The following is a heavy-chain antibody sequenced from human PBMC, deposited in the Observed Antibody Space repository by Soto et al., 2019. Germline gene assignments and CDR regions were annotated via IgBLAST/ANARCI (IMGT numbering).Heavy chain of an antibody. J-gene: IGHJ4*02. CDR3: AHSHFYDPSGYPDY. Sequence: DPALVNPAQSLTLTCTFSGFSLSTSGVGVGWIRQPPGKALEWLALIYWNDDKRYTPSLKSRLTITKDTTKNQVVLTMPNMDPMHTATHYRAHSHFYDPSGYPDYCGQGTMVTVSS. CDR2: IYWNDDK. CDR1: GFSLSTSGVG. D-gene: IGHD3-22*01. V-gene: IGHV2-5*01.